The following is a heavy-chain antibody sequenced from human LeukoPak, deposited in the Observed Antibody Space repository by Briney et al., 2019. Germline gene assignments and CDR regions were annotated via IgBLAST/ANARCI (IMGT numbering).Heavy chain of an antibody. CDR1: GFTFSNYW. V-gene: IGHV3-7*01. CDR2: IKEAGSEK. CDR3: ARGEQHSNIWSTFGGLGLDV. Sequence: GGSLRLSCAASGFTFSNYWMSWVRQAPGKGLEFMANIKEAGSEKYYVDSVKGRFTISRDNDKNLVHLQMNSLRAEDTAVYYCARGEQHSNIWSTFGGLGLDVWGQGATATVSS. D-gene: IGHD6-13*01. J-gene: IGHJ6*02.